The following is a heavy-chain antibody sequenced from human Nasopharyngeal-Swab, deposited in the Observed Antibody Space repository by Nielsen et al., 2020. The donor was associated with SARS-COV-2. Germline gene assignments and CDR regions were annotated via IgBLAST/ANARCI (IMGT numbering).Heavy chain of an antibody. Sequence: SVKVSCKASVCTFSSYAISWVRQAPGQGLEWMGGIIPIFGTANYAQKFQGRVTITADESTSTAYMELSSLRSEDTAVYYCAGGDDSLAHSYYWGQGTLVTVSS. CDR3: AGGDDSLAHSYY. J-gene: IGHJ4*02. V-gene: IGHV1-69*13. D-gene: IGHD3-22*01. CDR1: VCTFSSYA. CDR2: IIPIFGTA.